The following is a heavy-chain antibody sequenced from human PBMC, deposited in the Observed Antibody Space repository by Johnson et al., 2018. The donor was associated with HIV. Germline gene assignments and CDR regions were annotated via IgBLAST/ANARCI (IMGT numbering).Heavy chain of an antibody. CDR3: ATFGGGSFHAFDV. Sequence: VQLVESGGGVVQPGGSLRLSCAASGFTLSSYWMGWVRQAPGKGLEWVANIKQDGSEKYYVDSLKGRFTISRDNAKNSLYLQMNSLRAEDTAVYYCATFGGGSFHAFDVWGQGTMVTVSS. J-gene: IGHJ3*01. D-gene: IGHD1-26*01. CDR2: IKQDGSEK. V-gene: IGHV3-7*05. CDR1: GFTLSSYW.